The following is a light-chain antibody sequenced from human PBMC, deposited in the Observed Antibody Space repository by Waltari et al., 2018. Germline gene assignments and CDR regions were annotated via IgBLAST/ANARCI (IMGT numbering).Light chain of an antibody. CDR1: QSVLYSSNNKNY. CDR3: QQYYSIPYT. CDR2: WAS. Sequence: DIVMTQSPASMAVSLGERAPIHCKSSQSVLYSSNNKNYLAWYQQKPGQPPKLLIYWASTRESGVPDRFSGSGSGTDFTLTISSLQAEDVAIYYCQQYYSIPYTFGQGTKLEIK. V-gene: IGKV4-1*01. J-gene: IGKJ2*01.